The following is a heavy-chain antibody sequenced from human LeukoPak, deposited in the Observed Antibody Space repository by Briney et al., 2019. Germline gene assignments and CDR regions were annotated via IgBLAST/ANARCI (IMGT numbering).Heavy chain of an antibody. J-gene: IGHJ6*02. CDR3: ASQVLRYFDWSAMDV. V-gene: IGHV1-69*04. Sequence: SVKVSCKASGGTFSSYAISWVRQAPGQGLEWMGRIIPILGIANYAQKFQGGVTITADKSTSTAYMELSSLRSEDTAVYYCASQVLRYFDWSAMDVWGQGTTVTVSS. CDR1: GGTFSSYA. D-gene: IGHD3-9*01. CDR2: IIPILGIA.